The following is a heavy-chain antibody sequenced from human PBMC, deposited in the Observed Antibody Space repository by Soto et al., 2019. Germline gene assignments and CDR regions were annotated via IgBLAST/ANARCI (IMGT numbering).Heavy chain of an antibody. CDR2: IYFTEST. D-gene: IGHD6-13*01. J-gene: IGHJ4*02. CDR3: ASGAGAGIRY. Sequence: QVQLQESGPGLVKPSETLSLTCTVSGGSVSSGSYYWSWIRQPPGKGLEWIGYIYFTESTNYNPSRKSRVTISVDTSKNQFSLKLSSVTAADTAVYYCASGAGAGIRYWGQGTLVTVSS. V-gene: IGHV4-61*01. CDR1: GGSVSSGSYY.